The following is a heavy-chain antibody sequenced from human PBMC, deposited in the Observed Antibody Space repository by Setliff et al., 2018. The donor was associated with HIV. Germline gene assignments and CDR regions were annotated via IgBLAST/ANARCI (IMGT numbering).Heavy chain of an antibody. D-gene: IGHD1-26*01. J-gene: IGHJ4*02. Sequence: SETLSLTCTVSGGSISSGAYYWSWIRQPAGKGLEWIGRFYTSGGTKYNPSLKSRVTISIDTSKNQFSLNLTSVTAADTAVYYCARFAVGRGDYWGQGTPVTVSS. CDR3: ARFAVGRGDY. CDR2: FYTSGGT. V-gene: IGHV4-61*02. CDR1: GGSISSGAYY.